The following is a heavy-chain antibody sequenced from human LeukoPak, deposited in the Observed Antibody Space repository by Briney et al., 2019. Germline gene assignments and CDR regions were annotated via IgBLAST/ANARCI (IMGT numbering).Heavy chain of an antibody. V-gene: IGHV3-23*01. CDR3: AHSSYHYDSSGNNDY. CDR1: GFTFRCYG. Sequence: PGGSLGLSCAASGFTFRCYGMSWVRQAPGKGLEWVSAISGSGGSTYYADSVKGRFTISRDNSKNTLYLQMNSLRTEDTAVYYCAHSSYHYDSSGNNDYWGQGTLVTVSS. J-gene: IGHJ4*02. D-gene: IGHD3-22*01. CDR2: ISGSGGST.